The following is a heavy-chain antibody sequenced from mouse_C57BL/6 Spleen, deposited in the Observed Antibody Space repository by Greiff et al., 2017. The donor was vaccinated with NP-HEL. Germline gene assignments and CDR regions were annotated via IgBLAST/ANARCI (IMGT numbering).Heavy chain of an antibody. CDR2: IDPSDSYT. Sequence: QVQLQQPGAELVKPGASVKLSCKASGYTFTSYWMQWVKQRPGQGLEWIGEIDPSDSYTNYNQKFKGKATLTVDTSSSTAYMQLSSLTSEDSAVYYCARFTPVPHFDYWGQGTTLTVSS. CDR1: GYTFTSYW. D-gene: IGHD1-1*01. CDR3: ARFTPVPHFDY. V-gene: IGHV1-50*01. J-gene: IGHJ2*01.